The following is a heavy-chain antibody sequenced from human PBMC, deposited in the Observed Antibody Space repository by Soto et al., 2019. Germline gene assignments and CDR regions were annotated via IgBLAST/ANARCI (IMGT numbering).Heavy chain of an antibody. D-gene: IGHD6-25*01. CDR2: INHSGST. V-gene: IGHV4-34*01. Sequence: QVQLQQWGAGLLKPSETLSLTCAVYGGSFSGYYWSWIRQPPGKGLEWIGEINHSGSTNYNPSLKSRVTISVDTSKNQFSLKLSSVTAADTGVYYCARRSAAGPWGQGTLVTVSS. CDR1: GGSFSGYY. CDR3: ARRSAAGP. J-gene: IGHJ5*02.